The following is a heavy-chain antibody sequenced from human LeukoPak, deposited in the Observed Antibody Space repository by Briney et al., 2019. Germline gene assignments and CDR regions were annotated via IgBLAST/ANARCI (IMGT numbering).Heavy chain of an antibody. Sequence: ASVKVSCKASGYIFTSYDINWVRQATGQGLEWMGWMNPNSGDTGYAQTFLGRVTLTRDTSISTAYMELSSLRSEDTAVYYCASRDYYDSSGYNDAFDIWGQGTMVTVSS. D-gene: IGHD3-22*01. CDR3: ASRDYYDSSGYNDAFDI. V-gene: IGHV1-8*01. J-gene: IGHJ3*02. CDR2: MNPNSGDT. CDR1: GYIFTSYD.